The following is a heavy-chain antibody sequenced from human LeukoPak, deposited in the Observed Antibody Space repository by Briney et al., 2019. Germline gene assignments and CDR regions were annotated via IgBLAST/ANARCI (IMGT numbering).Heavy chain of an antibody. J-gene: IGHJ4*02. D-gene: IGHD3-3*01. CDR1: GFTFSSYA. Sequence: AGGSLRLSCAASGFTFSSYAMHWVRQAPGKGLEWVAVISYDGSNKYYADSVKGRFTISRDNSKNTLYLQMNSLRAEDTAVYYCARDPSPYDLSYFDYWGQGTLVTVSS. CDR2: ISYDGSNK. V-gene: IGHV3-30*01. CDR3: ARDPSPYDLSYFDY.